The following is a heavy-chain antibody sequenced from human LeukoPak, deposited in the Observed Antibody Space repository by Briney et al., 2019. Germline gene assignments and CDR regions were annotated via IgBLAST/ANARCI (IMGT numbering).Heavy chain of an antibody. V-gene: IGHV4-39*01. J-gene: IGHJ4*02. CDR2: MHYSGST. CDR3: ARGVYCSSASCYWD. Sequence: SETLSLTCTVSGVSVCNSNFYWGWIRRPPGKGPEFIGSMHYSGSTYYNPSLKSRVAVFVDTSKNQFSLNLRFVTDADTAVYYCARGVYCSSASCYWDWGQGTLVTVSS. CDR1: GVSVCNSNFY. D-gene: IGHD2-2*01.